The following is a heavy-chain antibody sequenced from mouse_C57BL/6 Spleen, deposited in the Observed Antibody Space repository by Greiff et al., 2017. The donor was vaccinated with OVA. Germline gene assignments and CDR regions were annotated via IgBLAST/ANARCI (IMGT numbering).Heavy chain of an antibody. D-gene: IGHD3-2*02. CDR3: AREGTAQATSAWFAY. CDR2: IYPGSGST. Sequence: QVQLQQPGAELVKPGASVKMSCKASGYTFTSYWITWVKQRTGQGLEWIGDIYPGSGSTNYNEQFKSKATLTVDTSSSTAYMQLSNLTSEDSAVYYCAREGTAQATSAWFAYWGQGTLVTVSA. CDR1: GYTFTSYW. J-gene: IGHJ3*01. V-gene: IGHV1-55*01.